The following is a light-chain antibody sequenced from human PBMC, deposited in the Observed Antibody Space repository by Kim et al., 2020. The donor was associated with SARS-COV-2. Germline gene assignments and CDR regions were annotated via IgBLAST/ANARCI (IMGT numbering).Light chain of an antibody. J-gene: IGKJ4*01. CDR3: QQYGSSPR. V-gene: IGKV3-20*01. Sequence: FSTGERSTLSCRASQSVTNNYLAWYQQKPGQTPRLLIYGASSRATGIPDRFSGSGSGTDFTLTISRLEPEDFAVYYCQQYGSSPRFGGGTKVDIK. CDR2: GAS. CDR1: QSVTNNY.